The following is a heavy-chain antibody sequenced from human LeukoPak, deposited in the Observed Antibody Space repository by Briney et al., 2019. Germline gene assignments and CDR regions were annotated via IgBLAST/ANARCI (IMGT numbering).Heavy chain of an antibody. CDR2: INPSGGST. CDR3: ARLGEDDYGDYFDY. V-gene: IGHV1-46*01. Sequence: ASVKVSCKASGYTFASYYIHWVRQAPGQGLEWMGIINPSGGSTIYAQKFQGRVTVTRDTSTSTVYMEMSSLRSEDTAMYYCARLGEDDYGDYFDYWGQGTLVTVSS. D-gene: IGHD4-17*01. J-gene: IGHJ4*02. CDR1: GYTFASYY.